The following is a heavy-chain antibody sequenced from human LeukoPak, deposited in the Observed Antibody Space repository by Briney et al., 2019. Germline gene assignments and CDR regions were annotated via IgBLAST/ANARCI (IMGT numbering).Heavy chain of an antibody. J-gene: IGHJ4*02. Sequence: GRSLRLPCAASGFNFSNYGMHWVRQAPDKGLEWVAVISYDGSNQGYADSVKGRFTISRDNFKKTLYLQMNSLRTEDAAVHYCAKDLRFSGYDYWGQGTPVTVSS. D-gene: IGHD5-12*01. CDR2: ISYDGSNQ. CDR3: AKDLRFSGYDY. CDR1: GFNFSNYG. V-gene: IGHV3-30*18.